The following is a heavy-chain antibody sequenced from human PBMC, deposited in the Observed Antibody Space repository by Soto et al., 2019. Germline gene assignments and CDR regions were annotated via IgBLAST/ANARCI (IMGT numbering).Heavy chain of an antibody. Sequence: PGESLKISCQGSGYSFSTYWIAWVRQMPGKGLEWMGIIYPGDSDTTYSPSFRGQVTISADKSINTAYLHWSSLKASDTAIYYCARWFSRTSADSDFWGLGTPVTVSS. CDR1: GYSFSTYW. J-gene: IGHJ4*02. V-gene: IGHV5-51*01. CDR2: IYPGDSDT. D-gene: IGHD3-10*01. CDR3: ARWFSRTSADSDF.